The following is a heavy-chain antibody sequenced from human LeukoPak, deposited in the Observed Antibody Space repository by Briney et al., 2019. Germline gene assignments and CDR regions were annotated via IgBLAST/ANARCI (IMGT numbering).Heavy chain of an antibody. V-gene: IGHV3-66*01. CDR3: ARGYAGLVLFDC. D-gene: IGHD5-12*01. Sequence: GGSLRLSCAASGFTVSSNYMSWVRQAPGKGLEWVSVIYSGGSTYYADSVKGRFTISRDNSKNTLYLQMNSLRAEDTAVYYCARGYAGLVLFDCWGQGTLVTVSS. CDR2: IYSGGST. CDR1: GFTVSSNY. J-gene: IGHJ4*02.